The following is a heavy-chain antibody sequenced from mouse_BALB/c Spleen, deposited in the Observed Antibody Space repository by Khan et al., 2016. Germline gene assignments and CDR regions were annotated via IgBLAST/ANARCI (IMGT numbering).Heavy chain of an antibody. J-gene: IGHJ1*01. V-gene: IGHV1S136*01. CDR1: GYTFTNYV. D-gene: IGHD1-1*01. CDR2: INPYNDGT. Sequence: VQLKQSGPELVKPGASVKMSCKASGYTFTNYVMHWVSQKPGQGLEWIGYINPYNDGTKYNEKFKGKATLTSDKSSSTAYMELSSLTSEDSAVYYCARLTFLGYFDVWGAGTTVTVSS. CDR3: ARLTFLGYFDV.